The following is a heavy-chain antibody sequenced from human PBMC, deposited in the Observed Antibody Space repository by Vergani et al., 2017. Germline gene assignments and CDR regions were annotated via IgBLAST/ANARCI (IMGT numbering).Heavy chain of an antibody. CDR2: IYYSGST. CDR3: ARHKEQLVPGNYYYYYYMDV. V-gene: IGHV4-30-4*08. D-gene: IGHD6-13*01. CDR1: GGSISSGDYY. Sequence: QVQLQESGPGLVKPSQTLSLTCTVPGGSISSGDYYWSWIRQPPGKGLERIGYIYYSGSTYYNPSLKSRVTILVDTSKNQFSLKLNSVTAADTAVYYCARHKEQLVPGNYYYYYYMDVWGKGTTVTVSS. J-gene: IGHJ6*03.